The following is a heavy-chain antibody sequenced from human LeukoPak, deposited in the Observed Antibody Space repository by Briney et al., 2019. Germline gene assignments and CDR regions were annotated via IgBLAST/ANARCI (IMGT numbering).Heavy chain of an antibody. CDR3: ARGEGWYGDRRLDY. J-gene: IGHJ4*02. CDR2: FHYSGST. Sequence: SETLSLTCTVSGYSISSAYYWGWIRQPPGKGLEWIGSFHYSGSTYYNPSLKSRVTISVDTSKNQFSLKLTSVTAADTAVYYCARGEGWYGDRRLDYWGQGTLVTVSS. V-gene: IGHV4-38-2*02. CDR1: GYSISSAYY. D-gene: IGHD4-17*01.